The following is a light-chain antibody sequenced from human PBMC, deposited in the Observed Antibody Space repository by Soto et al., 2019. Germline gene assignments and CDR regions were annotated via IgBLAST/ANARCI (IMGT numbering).Light chain of an antibody. J-gene: IGLJ2*01. CDR3: MSYVGGNSVA. CDR1: DNDVGRYDY. Sequence: QSALTQPPSASGSPGMSVTLSCSGTDNDVGRYDYVSWYQQHPGKAPKLLIYEVSKRPSGVPDRFSASKSGNTASLTVSVLQGEDEADYYCMSYVGGNSVAFGGVTKLTVL. V-gene: IGLV2-8*01. CDR2: EVS.